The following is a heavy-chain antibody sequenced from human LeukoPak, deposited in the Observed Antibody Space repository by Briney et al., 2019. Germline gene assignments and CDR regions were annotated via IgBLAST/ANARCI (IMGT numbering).Heavy chain of an antibody. V-gene: IGHV3-21*01. CDR1: GLSFSRYS. Sequence: PGGSLRLSCAASGLSFSRYSMNWVRQAPGKGLEWVSSINSNSGSIYYADSVKGRFTISRDSAKNSLHLQMNSLRVEDTAVYYCARVFYGDPSISDYWGQGTLVTVSS. D-gene: IGHD4-17*01. CDR3: ARVFYGDPSISDY. J-gene: IGHJ4*02. CDR2: INSNSGSI.